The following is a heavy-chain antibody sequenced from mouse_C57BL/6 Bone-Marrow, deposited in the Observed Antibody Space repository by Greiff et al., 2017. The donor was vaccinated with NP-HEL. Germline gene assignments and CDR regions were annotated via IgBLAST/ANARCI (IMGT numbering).Heavy chain of an antibody. CDR2: INSDGSST. J-gene: IGHJ2*01. CDR3: ARSRFYYFDY. CDR1: GFTFSDYY. V-gene: IGHV5-16*01. Sequence: EVMLVESEGGLVQPGSSMKLSCTASGFTFSDYYMAWVRQVPEKGLEWVANINSDGSSTYYLDSLKSRFIISRDNAKNILYLQMSSLKSEDTATYYCARSRFYYFDYWGQGTTLTVSS.